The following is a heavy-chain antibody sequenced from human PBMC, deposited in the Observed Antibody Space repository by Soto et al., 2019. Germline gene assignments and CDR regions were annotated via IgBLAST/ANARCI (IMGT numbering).Heavy chain of an antibody. CDR2: ISGSGGAT. V-gene: IGHV3-23*01. CDR3: ARDTARSYDY. CDR1: GFTFGNYA. J-gene: IGHJ4*02. D-gene: IGHD1-26*01. Sequence: GGSQRLSCAGFGFTFGNYARSVVSKAPGKGLEWVSGISGSGGATEYAASVKGRFSISRDGSKDSMYLQMNSLKTEDTAVYYCARDTARSYDYWGQGALVTVSS.